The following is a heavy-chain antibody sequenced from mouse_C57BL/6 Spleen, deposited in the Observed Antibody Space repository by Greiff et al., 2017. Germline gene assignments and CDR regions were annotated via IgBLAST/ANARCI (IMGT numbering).Heavy chain of an antibody. D-gene: IGHD1-1*01. V-gene: IGHV1-64*01. CDR3: ARGPHYYGSSYWYFDV. Sequence: VQLQQSGAELVKPGASVKLSCKASGYTFTSYWMHWVKQRPGQGLEWIGMIHPNSGSTNYNEKFKSKATLTVDKSSSTAYMQLSSLTSEDSAVYYCARGPHYYGSSYWYFDVWGTGTTVTVSS. CDR2: IHPNSGST. J-gene: IGHJ1*03. CDR1: GYTFTSYW.